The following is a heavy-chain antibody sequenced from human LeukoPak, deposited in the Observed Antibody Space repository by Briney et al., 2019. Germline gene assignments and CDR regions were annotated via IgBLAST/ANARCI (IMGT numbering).Heavy chain of an antibody. CDR2: ISRSSSYI. V-gene: IGHV3-21*01. Sequence: GGSLRLSCAASGFTFSSYSMNWVRQAPGKGLEWVSSISRSSSYIYYADSVKGRFTISRDNAKNSLYLQMNSLRAEDTAVYYCAGDLLTHSSSSYYYYYGMDVWGQGTTVTVSS. CDR1: GFTFSSYS. D-gene: IGHD6-6*01. J-gene: IGHJ6*02. CDR3: AGDLLTHSSSSYYYYYGMDV.